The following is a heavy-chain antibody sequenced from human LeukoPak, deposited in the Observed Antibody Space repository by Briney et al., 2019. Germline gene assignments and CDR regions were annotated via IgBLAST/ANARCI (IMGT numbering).Heavy chain of an antibody. D-gene: IGHD5-12*01. CDR1: GGSISSYY. J-gene: IGHJ4*02. Sequence: SETLSLTCTVSGGSISSYYWNWIRQPPGKGLEWIGYIYYSGNTNYNPSHKSRVTISVDMSKKQFSLKLSSVTAADTAVYYCARARGTVAIDYWGQGTLVTVSS. CDR3: ARARGTVAIDY. CDR2: IYYSGNT. V-gene: IGHV4-59*12.